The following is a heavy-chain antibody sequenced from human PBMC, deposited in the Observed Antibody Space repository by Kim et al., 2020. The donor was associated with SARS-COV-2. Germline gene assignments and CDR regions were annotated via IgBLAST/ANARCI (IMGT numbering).Heavy chain of an antibody. Sequence: GGSLRLSCAASGFTFDDYAMHWVRQAPGKGLEWVSGISWNSGSIGYADSVKGRFTISRDNAKNSLYLQMNSLRAEDTALYYCAKDIRHDYVVWYFDLWGRGTLVTVSS. J-gene: IGHJ2*01. D-gene: IGHD4-17*01. V-gene: IGHV3-9*01. CDR3: AKDIRHDYVVWYFDL. CDR2: ISWNSGSI. CDR1: GFTFDDYA.